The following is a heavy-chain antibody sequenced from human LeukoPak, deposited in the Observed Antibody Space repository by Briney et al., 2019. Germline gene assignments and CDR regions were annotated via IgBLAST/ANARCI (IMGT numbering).Heavy chain of an antibody. CDR3: ARYCSSTSCRSGFDY. Sequence: PGRSLRLSCAASGFTFSDYAMHWVRQAPGKGLEWVSFISYDGRDKYYADSVMGRFTISRANSKNTLYLQMNSLRAEDTSVYYCARYCSSTSCRSGFDYWGQGTLVTVSS. J-gene: IGHJ4*02. V-gene: IGHV3-30*04. D-gene: IGHD2-2*01. CDR1: GFTFSDYA. CDR2: ISYDGRDK.